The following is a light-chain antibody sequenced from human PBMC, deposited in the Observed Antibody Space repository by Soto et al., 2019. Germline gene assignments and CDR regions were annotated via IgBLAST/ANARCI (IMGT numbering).Light chain of an antibody. Sequence: EIVMTQSPATLSVSPGERATLSCRASQSVSSNLAWYQQKTGQAPRLLIYGASTRAAGIPARFSGSGSGTEVTLPISSLQSEDVAVYYCQQYNNWPPYTFGQGTKLEIK. CDR2: GAS. CDR1: QSVSSN. V-gene: IGKV3-15*01. J-gene: IGKJ2*01. CDR3: QQYNNWPPYT.